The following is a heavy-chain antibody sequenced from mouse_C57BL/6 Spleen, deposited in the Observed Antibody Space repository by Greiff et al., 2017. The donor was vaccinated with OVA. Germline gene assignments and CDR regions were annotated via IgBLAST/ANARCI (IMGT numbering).Heavy chain of an antibody. CDR2: INPNNGGT. CDR3: ARKKITTVVDY. J-gene: IGHJ2*01. D-gene: IGHD1-1*01. V-gene: IGHV1-26*01. Sequence: EVQLQQSGPELVKPGASVKISCKASGYTFTDYYMNWVKQSHGKSLEWIGDINPNNGGTSYNQKIKGLATLTVAKSSRTAYMELRRLTSEDSAVYYCARKKITTVVDYWGQGTTLTVSS. CDR1: GYTFTDYY.